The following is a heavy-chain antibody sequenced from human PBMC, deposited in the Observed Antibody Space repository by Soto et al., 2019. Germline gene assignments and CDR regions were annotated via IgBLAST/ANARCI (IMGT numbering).Heavy chain of an antibody. V-gene: IGHV4-39*01. J-gene: IGHJ5*02. CDR2: IFYGHGT. Sequence: QVQLQESGPGLVNPSETLSLTCTVSGGSVTSSTSSWAWVPQPPGKGLHWIGTIFYGHGTYYNPSLESRVTISLDTSKIQFSLELTSVTAADTAVYYCARQPTGYPNWFDAWGRGILVIVSS. CDR1: GGSVTSSTSS. D-gene: IGHD3-9*01. CDR3: ARQPTGYPNWFDA.